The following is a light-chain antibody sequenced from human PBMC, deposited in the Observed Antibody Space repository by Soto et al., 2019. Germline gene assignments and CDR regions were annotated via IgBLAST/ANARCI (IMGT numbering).Light chain of an antibody. Sequence: GDRVTITCRASRGINSYLAWYQQKPGKVPKLLIYAASTLQSGVPSRFSGSGSGTDFTLTISSLQPEDVATHYCQRYNSAPPFTFGPGTKVDIK. V-gene: IGKV1-27*01. CDR2: AAS. CDR1: RGINSY. J-gene: IGKJ3*01. CDR3: QRYNSAPPFT.